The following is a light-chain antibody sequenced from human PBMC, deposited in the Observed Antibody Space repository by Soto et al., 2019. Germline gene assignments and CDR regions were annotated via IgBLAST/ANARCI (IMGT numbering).Light chain of an antibody. V-gene: IGKV4-1*01. CDR3: QQWYSVPIT. CDR2: WAS. Sequence: DIVMTQSPDSLAVSLGERATINCKSSQSLLYTSNNKNYIAWYQQKSGQPPKLLIYWASTRESGVPDRFSGGGSGTDFTLTISSLQAEDVAVYYCQQWYSVPITFGQGTQLEIK. J-gene: IGKJ5*01. CDR1: QSLLYTSNNKNY.